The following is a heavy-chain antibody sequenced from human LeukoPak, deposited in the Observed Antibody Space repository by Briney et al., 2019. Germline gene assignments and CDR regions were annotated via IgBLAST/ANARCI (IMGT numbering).Heavy chain of an antibody. CDR3: ARSYYDILTGYYTNWFDP. V-gene: IGHV5-51*01. J-gene: IGHJ5*02. D-gene: IGHD3-9*01. Sequence: GESLKISCKDSGYSFTSCWIGWVRQMPGKGLEWMGTIYPDDSDTRYSPSFQGQVTISADKSISTAYLQWSSLKASDTAMYYCARSYYDILTGYYTNWFDPWGQGTLVTVSS. CDR2: IYPDDSDT. CDR1: GYSFTSCW.